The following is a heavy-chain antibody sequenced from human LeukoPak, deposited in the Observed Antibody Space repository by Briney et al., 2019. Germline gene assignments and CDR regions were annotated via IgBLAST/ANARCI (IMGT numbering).Heavy chain of an antibody. CDR1: VVSISGPY. CDR2: MRSDGST. Sequence: SETLSLTCIVSVVSISGPYWNWFRKPPGEGLEWIGYMRSDGSTNYNPSLKSRVIISMDTSQNQLSLKLTSVTVADTAVYYCARGGEYSSDYNWFDPWGQGTLVTVSS. CDR3: ARGGEYSSDYNWFDP. J-gene: IGHJ5*02. D-gene: IGHD6-25*01. V-gene: IGHV4-59*11.